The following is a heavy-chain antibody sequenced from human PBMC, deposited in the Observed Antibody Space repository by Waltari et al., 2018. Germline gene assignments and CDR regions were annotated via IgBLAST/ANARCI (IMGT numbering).Heavy chain of an antibody. CDR1: GGSINTNTYF. CDR3: ASQDAAAVAYWFDP. J-gene: IGHJ5*02. Sequence: QLQLQESGPRLVKPSETLSLTCTVSGGSINTNTYFWAWIRQPPGKGLEWIGSVYYSGSTEYKESLKSRVTISVDTSKNQFSLNLSSVTAADTAVYYCASQDAAAVAYWFDPWGQGTPVTVSS. CDR2: VYYSGST. V-gene: IGHV4-39*01. D-gene: IGHD2-15*01.